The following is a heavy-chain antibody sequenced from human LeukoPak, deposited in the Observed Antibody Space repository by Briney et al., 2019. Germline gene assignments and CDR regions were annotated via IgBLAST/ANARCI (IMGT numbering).Heavy chain of an antibody. CDR3: AKCSILRGFDYYFDN. V-gene: IGHV3-30*18. CDR2: ISLDGSLQ. CDR1: GFSFSTYG. D-gene: IGHD5-12*01. J-gene: IGHJ4*02. Sequence: GGSLRLSCAASGFSFSTYGMHWVRQTPGKGLEWLAVISLDGSLQFYADSVKGRFIISRDNSKNTLYLQMNSLRPEDTAVYYCAKCSILRGFDYYFDNWGQGTLVTVSS.